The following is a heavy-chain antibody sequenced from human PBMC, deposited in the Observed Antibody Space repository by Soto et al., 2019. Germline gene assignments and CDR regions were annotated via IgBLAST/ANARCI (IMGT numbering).Heavy chain of an antibody. Sequence: VESRRLACTVSGFAFRHNYLTWIRQAPGKGLEWLSYIRTAGRPAHYAGSVKGRFTISADKGRKSLYLQISTRRPGEPGPYYSATGGMYYESWGQRTVFTVAS. CDR2: IRTAGRPA. D-gene: IGHD2-8*01. CDR3: ATGGMYYES. CDR1: GFAFRHNY. J-gene: IGHJ5*01. V-gene: IGHV3-11*01.